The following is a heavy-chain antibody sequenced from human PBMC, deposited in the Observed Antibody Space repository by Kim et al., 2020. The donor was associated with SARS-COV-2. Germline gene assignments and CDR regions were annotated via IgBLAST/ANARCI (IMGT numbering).Heavy chain of an antibody. V-gene: IGHV3-74*01. J-gene: IGHJ4*02. CDR2: INSDGSST. Sequence: GGSLRLSCAASGFTFSSYWMHWVRQAPGKGLVWVSRINSDGSSTSYADSVKGRFTISRDNAKNTLYLQMNSLRAEDTAVYYCARGGFGELLFSPLDYLGQGTLVTVSS. CDR1: GFTFSSYW. CDR3: ARGGFGELLFSPLDY. D-gene: IGHD3-10*01.